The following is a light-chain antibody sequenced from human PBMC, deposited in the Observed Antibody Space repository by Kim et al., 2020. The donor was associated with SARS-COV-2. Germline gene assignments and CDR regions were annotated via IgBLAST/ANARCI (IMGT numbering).Light chain of an antibody. Sequence: DIVMTQSPATQSVSPGERVTLSCRASQSVSNNLLWYQQKPGQAPRVLIYGVSTRATGTPARFSGSGSGTEFTLTITSLQSEDFAVYYCLQHNNWPWTFGQGTKVDIK. J-gene: IGKJ1*01. V-gene: IGKV3-15*01. CDR2: GVS. CDR3: LQHNNWPWT. CDR1: QSVSNN.